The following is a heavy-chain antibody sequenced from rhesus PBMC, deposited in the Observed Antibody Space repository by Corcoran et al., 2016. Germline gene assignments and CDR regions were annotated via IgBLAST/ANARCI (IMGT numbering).Heavy chain of an antibody. J-gene: IGHJ4*01. CDR3: AKLRGYSYSYFSGFDY. CDR1: GSSVTSSW. V-gene: IGHV5-20*01. D-gene: IGHD5-12*01. CDR2: IYPSDSDT. Sequence: EVQMVPSGAEAKRPGEALKISCKTSGSSVTSSWHSWVRQRPGKGLEWMGAIYPSDSDTRYNPSFQGQVTISADKSISTAYLQWSRLKASDTATYYCAKLRGYSYSYFSGFDYWGQGVLVTVSS.